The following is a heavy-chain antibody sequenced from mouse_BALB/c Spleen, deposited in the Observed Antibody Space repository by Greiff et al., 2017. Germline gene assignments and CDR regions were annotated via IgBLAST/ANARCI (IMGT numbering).Heavy chain of an antibody. CDR2: ISSGSSTI. Sequence: EVKLVESGGGLVQPGGSRKLSCAASGFTFSSFGMHWVRQAPEKGLEWVAYISSGSSTIYYADTVKGRFTISRDNPKNTLFLQMTSLRSEDTAMYYCARKNYEYDGGFAYWGQGTLVTVSA. J-gene: IGHJ3*01. D-gene: IGHD2-4*01. CDR3: ARKNYEYDGGFAY. V-gene: IGHV5-17*02. CDR1: GFTFSSFG.